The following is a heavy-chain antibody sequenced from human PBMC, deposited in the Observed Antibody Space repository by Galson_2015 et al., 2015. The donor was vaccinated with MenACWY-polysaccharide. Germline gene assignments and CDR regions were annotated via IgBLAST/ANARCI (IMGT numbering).Heavy chain of an antibody. CDR2: IYPGDSDT. J-gene: IGHJ2*01. CDR3: ARRGAATAYWYFDL. CDR1: GYTFTGYW. D-gene: IGHD1-1*01. V-gene: IGHV5-51*03. Sequence: QSGAEVKRPGESLQISCTGSGYTFTGYWIGWVRQMPGKGLEWMGIIYPGDSDTRYSPSFQGQVTISADKSISTAYLQWSSLKASDTAIYYCARRGAATAYWYFDLWGRGTQVIVSS.